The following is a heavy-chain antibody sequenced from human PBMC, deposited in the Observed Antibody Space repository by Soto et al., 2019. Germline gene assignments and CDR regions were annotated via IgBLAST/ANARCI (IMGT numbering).Heavy chain of an antibody. J-gene: IGHJ6*02. Sequence: QVQLVESGGGVVQPGRSLRLSCAASGFTFSSYGMHWVRQAPGKGLEWVAVISYDGSNKYYADSVKGRFTISRDNSKNTLYLQMNSLRAEDTAVYYCAKDITPFEWVATTNNHYYYYGMDVWGQGTTVTVSS. V-gene: IGHV3-30*18. D-gene: IGHD5-12*01. CDR3: AKDITPFEWVATTNNHYYYYGMDV. CDR2: ISYDGSNK. CDR1: GFTFSSYG.